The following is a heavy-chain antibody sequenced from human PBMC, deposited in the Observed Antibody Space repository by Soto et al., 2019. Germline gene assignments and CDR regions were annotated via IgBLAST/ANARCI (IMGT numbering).Heavy chain of an antibody. CDR1: GGSITSSGYY. D-gene: IGHD2-15*01. V-gene: IGHV4-39*07. J-gene: IGHJ4*02. CDR2: IYYSGRT. CDR3: ARVVVVAVYIDY. Sequence: PSETLSLTCTVSGGSITSSGYYWAWIRQSPGKGLEWIGSIYYSGRTYYNPSLKSRVTISVDTSKNQFSLKLSSVTAADTAVYYCARVVVVAVYIDYWGQGTLVTVSS.